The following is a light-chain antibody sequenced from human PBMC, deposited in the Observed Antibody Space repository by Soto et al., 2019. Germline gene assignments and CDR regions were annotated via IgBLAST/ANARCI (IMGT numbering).Light chain of an antibody. CDR1: QGLSSD. J-gene: IGKJ5*01. Sequence: DIQLTQSPSFLSASVGDRITITCRASQGLSSDLAWYQQKPGKAPKLLIYAASTLQSGVPSRFSGSGSGTDFTLTISSLQPEDFATYYCQHLNSYPITFGQGTRVEIK. CDR2: AAS. CDR3: QHLNSYPIT. V-gene: IGKV1-9*01.